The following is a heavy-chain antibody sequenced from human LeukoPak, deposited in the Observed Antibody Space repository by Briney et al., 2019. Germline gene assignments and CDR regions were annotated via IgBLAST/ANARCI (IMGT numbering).Heavy chain of an antibody. CDR2: INAGNGNT. CDR3: AKEITMVRGVSRNWFDP. J-gene: IGHJ5*02. D-gene: IGHD3-10*01. V-gene: IGHV1-3*01. Sequence: ASVKVSCKASGYTFTSYAMHWVRQAPGQRLEWMGWINAGNGNTKYSQKFQGRVTITRDTSASTAYMELSSLRSEDTAVYYCAKEITMVRGVSRNWFDPWGQGTLVTVSS. CDR1: GYTFTSYA.